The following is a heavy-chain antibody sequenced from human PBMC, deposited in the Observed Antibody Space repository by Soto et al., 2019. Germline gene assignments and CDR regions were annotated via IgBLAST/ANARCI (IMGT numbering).Heavy chain of an antibody. Sequence: SETLSLTCTVSGGSISSSSYYWGWIRQPPGKGLEWIGSIFYSGSTYYNPSLKSRVTISVDTSKNQFSLKLSSVTAADTAVYYCARGSSGGRAWFDPWGQGTLVTVS. CDR2: IFYSGST. CDR3: ARGSSGGRAWFDP. V-gene: IGHV4-39*07. J-gene: IGHJ5*02. CDR1: GGSISSSSYY. D-gene: IGHD2-15*01.